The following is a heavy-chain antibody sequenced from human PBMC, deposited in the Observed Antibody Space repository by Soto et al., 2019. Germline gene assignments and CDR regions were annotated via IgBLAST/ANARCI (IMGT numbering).Heavy chain of an antibody. CDR2: IHYSGGT. CDR1: GASVSSYS. V-gene: IGHV4-59*02. J-gene: IGHJ5*02. CDR3: ARSSAGVFGIIIEGSNWLAP. D-gene: IGHD3-16*02. Sequence: PSETLSLTCSVTGASVSSYSWSWIRQSPGKGLEWIGYIHYSGGTNYTPSLRSRVTISVDTSKNQLSLNLTSLTAEDTAIYYCARSSAGVFGIIIEGSNWLAPWGQGSLVTVSS.